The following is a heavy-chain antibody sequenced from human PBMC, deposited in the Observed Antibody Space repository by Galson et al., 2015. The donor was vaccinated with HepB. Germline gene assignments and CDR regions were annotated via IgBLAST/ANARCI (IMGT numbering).Heavy chain of an antibody. J-gene: IGHJ4*02. CDR3: AKGVYSGSSGYCFDY. Sequence: SLRLSCAASGFTFSSYAMSWVRQAPGKGLEWVSAISGSGGSTYYADSVKGRFTISRDNSKNTLYLQMNSLRAEDTAVYYCAKGVYSGSSGYCFDYWGQGTLVTVSS. V-gene: IGHV3-23*01. CDR2: ISGSGGST. CDR1: GFTFSSYA. D-gene: IGHD3-22*01.